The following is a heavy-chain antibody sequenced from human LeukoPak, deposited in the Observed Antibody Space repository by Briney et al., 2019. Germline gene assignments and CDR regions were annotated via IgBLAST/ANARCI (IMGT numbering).Heavy chain of an antibody. Sequence: SETLSLTCTVSGSSISSAAYYWSWIRQHPGKGLEWIGNIYYSGSTFSSPSLKSRVTMSVDTSKNQFSLNLSSVTAADTAVYYCARFFYYDRSGYYPYCFDYWGQGTLVTVSS. D-gene: IGHD3-22*01. J-gene: IGHJ4*02. CDR3: ARFFYYDRSGYYPYCFDY. CDR1: GSSISSAAYY. CDR2: IYYSGST. V-gene: IGHV4-31*03.